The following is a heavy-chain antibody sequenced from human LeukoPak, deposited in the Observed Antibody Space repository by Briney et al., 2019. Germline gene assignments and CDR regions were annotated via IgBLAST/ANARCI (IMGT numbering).Heavy chain of an antibody. CDR3: ARGAPEYYFDY. J-gene: IGHJ4*02. V-gene: IGHV1-69*05. CDR1: GGTFSSYA. CDR2: IIPIFGTA. Sequence: SVKVSCTASGGTFSSYAISWVQQAPGQGLEWMGGIIPIFGTANYAQKFQGRVTITTDESTSTAYMELSSLRSEDTAVYYCARGAPEYYFDYWGQGTLVTVSS.